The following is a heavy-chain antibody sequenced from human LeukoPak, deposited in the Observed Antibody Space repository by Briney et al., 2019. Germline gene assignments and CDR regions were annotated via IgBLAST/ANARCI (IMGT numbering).Heavy chain of an antibody. D-gene: IGHD7-27*01. CDR1: GFMFNNYA. CDR3: VKNWGGYYFDY. CDR2: VGLSAASP. Sequence: GGSLRLSCAASGFMFNNYAMHWVRQAPGKGLVWVSTVGLSAASPYFAVSVKGRFTVSRDSAKNTMSLQMTSLRTDDTAVYFCVKNWGGYYFDYWGQGTLVTVSS. J-gene: IGHJ4*02. V-gene: IGHV3-23*01.